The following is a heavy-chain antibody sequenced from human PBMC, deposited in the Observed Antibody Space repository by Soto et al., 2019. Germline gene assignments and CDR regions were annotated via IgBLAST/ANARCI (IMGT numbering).Heavy chain of an antibody. Sequence: SETLSLTCSVSGGSISSYYWSWIRQPTGKGLEWIGYIYYSGSTNYNPSLKSRVTISVDASKNQFSLKLSSVTAADTAVYYCARDLANYYGSGRNTIYYYYGMDVWGQGTTVT. CDR1: GGSISSYY. J-gene: IGHJ6*02. V-gene: IGHV4-59*01. CDR3: ARDLANYYGSGRNTIYYYYGMDV. D-gene: IGHD3-10*01. CDR2: IYYSGST.